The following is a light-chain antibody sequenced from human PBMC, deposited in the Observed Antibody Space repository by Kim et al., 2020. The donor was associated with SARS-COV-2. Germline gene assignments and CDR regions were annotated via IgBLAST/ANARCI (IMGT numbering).Light chain of an antibody. Sequence: PGDSVTLSCRASQSVSSSYLTWYQQKPGQAPRLLIYGASTRATGIPARFSGSGSGTDFTLTISSLQPEDFAVYYCQQDYNPWTFGQGTKVDIK. CDR1: QSVSSSY. J-gene: IGKJ1*01. CDR3: QQDYNPWT. V-gene: IGKV3D-7*01. CDR2: GAS.